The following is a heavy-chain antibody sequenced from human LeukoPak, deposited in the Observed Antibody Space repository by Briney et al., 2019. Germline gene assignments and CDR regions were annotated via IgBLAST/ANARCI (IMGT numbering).Heavy chain of an antibody. CDR2: T. D-gene: IGHD2-2*01. J-gene: IGHJ4*02. CDR3: AKDTEIVVVPAEGY. V-gene: IGHV3-23*01. Sequence: TYYADSVKGRFTISRDNSKNTLYLQMNSLRAEDTAVYYCAKDTEIVVVPAEGYWGQGTLVTVSS.